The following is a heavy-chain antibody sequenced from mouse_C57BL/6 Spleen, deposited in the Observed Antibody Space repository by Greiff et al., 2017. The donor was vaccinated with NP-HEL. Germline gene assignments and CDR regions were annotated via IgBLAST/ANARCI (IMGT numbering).Heavy chain of an antibody. D-gene: IGHD1-1*01. J-gene: IGHJ3*01. CDR1: GYTFTDYE. CDR3: TRSGSSWFAY. Sequence: QVQLQQSGAELVRPGASVTLSCKASGYTFTDYEMHWVKQTPVHGLEWIGAIDPETGGTAYNQKFKGKAILTADKSSSPAYMELRSLTSEDSAVYYCTRSGSSWFAYWGQGTLVTVSA. V-gene: IGHV1-15*01. CDR2: IDPETGGT.